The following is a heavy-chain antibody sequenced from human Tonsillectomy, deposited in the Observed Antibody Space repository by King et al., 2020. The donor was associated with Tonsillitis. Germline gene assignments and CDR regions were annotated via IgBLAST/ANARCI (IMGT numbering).Heavy chain of an antibody. J-gene: IGHJ4*02. CDR1: GFTFSSYS. Sequence: VQLVESGGGLVKPGGSLRLSCAASGFTFSSYSMNWVRQAPGKGLEWVSSISSSSSYIFYADSVKGRFTISRDNAKNSLYLQMNSLRAEDTAVYYCARGGSPGGWNVYYWGQGTLVTVSS. D-gene: IGHD1-1*01. CDR3: ARGGSPGGWNVYY. V-gene: IGHV3-21*06. CDR2: ISSSSSYI.